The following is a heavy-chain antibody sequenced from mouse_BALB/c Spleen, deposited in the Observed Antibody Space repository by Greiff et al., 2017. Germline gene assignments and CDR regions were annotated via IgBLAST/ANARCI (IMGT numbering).Heavy chain of an antibody. J-gene: IGHJ3*01. CDR2: IDPANGNT. V-gene: IGHV14-3*02. CDR1: GFNIKDTY. D-gene: IGHD2-1*01. CDR3: ARCDGNYDDWFAY. Sequence: VQLQQSGAELVKPGASVKLSCTASGFNIKDTYMHWVKQRPEQGLEWIGRIDPANGNTKYDPKFQGKATITADTSSNPAYLQLSSLTSEDTADYYCARCDGNYDDWFAYWGQGTLVTVSA.